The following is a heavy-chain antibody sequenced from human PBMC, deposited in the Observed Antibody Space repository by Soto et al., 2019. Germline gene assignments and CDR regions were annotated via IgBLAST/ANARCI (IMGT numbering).Heavy chain of an antibody. J-gene: IGHJ5*02. V-gene: IGHV6-1*01. D-gene: IGHD1-26*01. CDR2: TYYRSKWSN. Sequence: PSQTLSLTCAVSGDSVSSNSAAWNWIRQSPSRGLEWLGRTYYRSKWSNEYAVSLKSRITINSDTSKNQFSLQLKSVTPEDTAVYYCARAPISVRGGNWYDPWGQGTLVPVST. CDR3: ARAPISVRGGNWYDP. CDR1: GDSVSSNSAA.